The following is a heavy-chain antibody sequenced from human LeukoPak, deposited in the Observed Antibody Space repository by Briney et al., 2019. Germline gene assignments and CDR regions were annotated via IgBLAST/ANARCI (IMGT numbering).Heavy chain of an antibody. V-gene: IGHV4-34*01. CDR3: ATVPSLVPAARVRGAFDI. Sequence: SETLSLTCAVYGGSFSGYYWSWIRQPPGKGLEWIGEINHSGSTNYNPSLKSRVTISVDTSKNQFSLKLSSVTAADTAVYYCATVPSLVPAARVRGAFDIWGQGTMVTVSS. D-gene: IGHD2-2*01. CDR1: GGSFSGYY. CDR2: INHSGST. J-gene: IGHJ3*02.